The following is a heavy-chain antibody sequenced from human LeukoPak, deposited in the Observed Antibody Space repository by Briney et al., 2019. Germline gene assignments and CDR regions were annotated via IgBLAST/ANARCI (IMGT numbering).Heavy chain of an antibody. CDR3: AGDHTPSRFDY. CDR1: GFTFSNYE. Sequence: GGSLRLSCAASGFTFSNYEMNWVRQAPGKGLEWVSYISRSGSTRFYADSVKGRFTISTDNAKTSLYLQMNSLRAEDMAIYYCAGDHTPSRFDYWGQGALVTVSS. D-gene: IGHD2-2*02. J-gene: IGHJ4*02. CDR2: ISRSGSTR. V-gene: IGHV3-48*03.